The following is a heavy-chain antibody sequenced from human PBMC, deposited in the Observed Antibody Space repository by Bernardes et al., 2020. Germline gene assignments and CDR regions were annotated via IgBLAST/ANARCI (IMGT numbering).Heavy chain of an antibody. CDR1: GGTFSRYA. J-gene: IGHJ6*04. D-gene: IGHD2-15*01. CDR3: ARDQLGLGYYYFMDV. CDR2: IIPIYGTT. Sequence: SVQVSCMISGGTFSRYAVSWVRQAPGHGLEWVGGIIPIYGTTNYAQKFQGRVTFTADKSTNTAYMGLSSLRSEDTATYYCARDQLGLGYYYFMDVWGKGTTVTVS. V-gene: IGHV1-69*06.